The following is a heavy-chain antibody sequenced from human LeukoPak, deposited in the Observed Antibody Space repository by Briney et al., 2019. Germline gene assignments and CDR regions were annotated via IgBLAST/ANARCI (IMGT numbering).Heavy chain of an antibody. Sequence: PSETLSLTCAVSGASVSNGYWWSWVRQPPVKGLEWIGEINHSGGTNYNPSLKSRVTISRDTSKNQFPLTLNSVTAENTAVYCCATYGPLSGGYTFDYGGQGGLLTVSS. J-gene: IGHJ4*02. CDR3: ATYGPLSGGYTFDY. CDR1: GASVSNGYW. CDR2: INHSGGT. D-gene: IGHD2-15*01. V-gene: IGHV4-4*01.